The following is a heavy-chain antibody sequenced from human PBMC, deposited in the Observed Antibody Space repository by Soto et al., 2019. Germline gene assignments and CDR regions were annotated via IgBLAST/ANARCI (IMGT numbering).Heavy chain of an antibody. CDR1: GGTFSSYA. CDR3: ASPAGYCSSTSCYTPSDYYYGMDV. J-gene: IGHJ6*02. Sequence: SVKVSCKASGGTFSSYAISGVRQAPGQGLEWMGGIIPIFGTANYAQKFQGRVTITADESTSTAYMELSSLRSEDTAVYYCASPAGYCSSTSCYTPSDYYYGMDVWG. D-gene: IGHD2-2*02. CDR2: IIPIFGTA. V-gene: IGHV1-69*13.